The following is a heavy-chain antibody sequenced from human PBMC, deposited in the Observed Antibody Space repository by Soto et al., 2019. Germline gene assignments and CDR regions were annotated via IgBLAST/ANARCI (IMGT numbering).Heavy chain of an antibody. Sequence: PSETLSLTCTVSGGSVSSRSYYWGWIRQPPGKGLEWIGSMYYSGSTYYNPSLKSRVTISVDTSKNQFSLKLSSVTAADTAVYYCASLADYYDRGGFDYWGRGTLVTVSS. V-gene: IGHV4-39*01. CDR3: ASLADYYDRGGFDY. CDR1: GGSVSSRSYY. J-gene: IGHJ4*01. CDR2: MYYSGST. D-gene: IGHD3-22*01.